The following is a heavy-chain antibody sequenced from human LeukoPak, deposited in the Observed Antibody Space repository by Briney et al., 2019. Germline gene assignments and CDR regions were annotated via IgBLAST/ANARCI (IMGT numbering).Heavy chain of an antibody. CDR2: MHYSGST. V-gene: IGHV4-59*01. Sequence: PSETLSLTCTVSGGSISEYYWSWIRQSPGKGLEWIGHMHYSGSTNYNSSLESRVTISMDTSKRQISLKLSSVTAADTAVYYCARDLYYYLSGSYFGLDPWGQGTLVTVSS. J-gene: IGHJ5*02. CDR3: ARDLYYYLSGSYFGLDP. CDR1: GGSISEYY. D-gene: IGHD3-10*01.